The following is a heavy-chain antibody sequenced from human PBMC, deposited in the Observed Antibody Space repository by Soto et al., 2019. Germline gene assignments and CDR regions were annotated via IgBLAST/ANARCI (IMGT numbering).Heavy chain of an antibody. J-gene: IGHJ4*02. CDR3: AKLKGPLMGLLPTLYLDY. CDR2: ITSTGGTK. V-gene: IGHV3-23*01. Sequence: EVQLLESGGGLVHPGGSLSLSCAASGFTFTSYAMNWVRRVPGKGLEWVSGITSTGGTKFYADSVKGRFTISRDSSKRTVFLQMNSLRVEDTGVYYCAKLKGPLMGLLPTLYLDYWGQGTLVTVSA. CDR1: GFTFTSYA. D-gene: IGHD3-22*01.